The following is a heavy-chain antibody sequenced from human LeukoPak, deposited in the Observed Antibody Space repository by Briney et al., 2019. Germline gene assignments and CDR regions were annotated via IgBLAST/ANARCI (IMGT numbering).Heavy chain of an antibody. CDR3: ARFRKRYPQIDTFDY. Sequence: PSQTLSLTCTVSGGSISSGGYYWSWIRQHPGKGLEWIGYIYYSGSTYYNPSLKSRVTISVDTSKNQFSLKLSSVTAVDTAVYYCARFRKRYPQIDTFDYWGQGTLVTVSS. V-gene: IGHV4-31*03. CDR1: GGSISSGGYY. J-gene: IGHJ4*02. CDR2: IYYSGST. D-gene: IGHD3-16*02.